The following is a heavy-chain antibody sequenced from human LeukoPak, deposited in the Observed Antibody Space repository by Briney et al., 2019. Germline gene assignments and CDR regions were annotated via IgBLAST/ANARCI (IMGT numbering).Heavy chain of an antibody. CDR2: IYYSGST. D-gene: IGHD3-10*01. Sequence: SETLSLTCTVSGGSISSSSYYWSWIRQPPGKGLEWIGYIYYSGSTNYNPSLKSRVTISVDRSKNQFSLKLSSVTAEDTAVYYCARELLWFGELSGHAFDIWGQGTMVTVSS. V-gene: IGHV4-61*05. CDR3: ARELLWFGELSGHAFDI. CDR1: GGSISSSSYY. J-gene: IGHJ3*02.